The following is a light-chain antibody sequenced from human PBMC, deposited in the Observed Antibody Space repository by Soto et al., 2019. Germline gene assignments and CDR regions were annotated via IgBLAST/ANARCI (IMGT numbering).Light chain of an antibody. CDR2: DAS. CDR1: QGISSA. Sequence: AIQLTQSPSSLSASVGDRVTITCRASQGISSALAWYQQKPGNPPTLLIYDASSLESGVPSRFSGSGSGTDFTLTISSPEPEDSATYYCQQLNSYPLTFGGGTKVEIK. V-gene: IGKV1-13*02. CDR3: QQLNSYPLT. J-gene: IGKJ4*01.